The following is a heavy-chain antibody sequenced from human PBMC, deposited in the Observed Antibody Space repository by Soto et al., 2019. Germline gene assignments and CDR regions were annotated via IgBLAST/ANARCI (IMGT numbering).Heavy chain of an antibody. D-gene: IGHD3-9*01. Sequence: QVQLVQSGAEVKKPGASVKVSCKASGYTFTGYYMHWVRQAPGQGLEWMGWINPNSGGTNYAQKFQGWVTMTRDTSSSTAYMELSRLRSDDTAVYYCARASVLRYFDWLPHYYYGMDVWGQGTTVTVSS. CDR2: INPNSGGT. V-gene: IGHV1-2*04. J-gene: IGHJ6*02. CDR3: ARASVLRYFDWLPHYYYGMDV. CDR1: GYTFTGYY.